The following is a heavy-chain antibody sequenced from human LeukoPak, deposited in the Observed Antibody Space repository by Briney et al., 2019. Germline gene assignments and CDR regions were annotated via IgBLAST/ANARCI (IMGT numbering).Heavy chain of an antibody. CDR1: GCTFSSDD. V-gene: IGHV3-30*18. J-gene: IGHJ1*01. CDR3: AKDIYYYDSSRHFQH. Sequence: WGSLRLSCAASGCTFSSDDMHWVRQAPGKGLEWVAVISYNGSNKYYPDPVKGRFTIPRATYKNTLYLQMTSLRAEDTAVYYCAKDIYYYDSSRHFQHWGQGILVTVSS. D-gene: IGHD3-22*01. CDR2: ISYNGSNK.